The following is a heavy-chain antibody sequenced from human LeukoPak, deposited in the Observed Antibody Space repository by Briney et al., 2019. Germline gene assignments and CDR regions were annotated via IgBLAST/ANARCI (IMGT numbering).Heavy chain of an antibody. D-gene: IGHD3-22*01. CDR1: GGSISSGDYY. CDR3: AREGDYYDSSGYYDY. V-gene: IGHV4-30-4*01. CDR2: IYYCGST. Sequence: SQTLSLTCTVSGGSISSGDYYWSWIRQPPGKGLEWIGYIYYCGSTYYNPSLKSRVTISVDTSKNQFSLKLSSVTAADTAVYYCAREGDYYDSSGYYDYWGQGTLVTVSS. J-gene: IGHJ4*02.